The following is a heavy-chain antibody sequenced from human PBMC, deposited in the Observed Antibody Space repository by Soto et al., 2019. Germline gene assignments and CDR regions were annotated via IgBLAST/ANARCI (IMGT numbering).Heavy chain of an antibody. Sequence: PSETLSLTCTVSGGSISTYYWSWIRQPPGKGLEWIGYFDYSGSTNYNPSLKSRVTISVDTAKNQFSLKVSSVTAADTAVYYCARGRIPVVWGQGTLVTVSS. V-gene: IGHV4-59*08. CDR3: ARGRIPVV. CDR2: FDYSGST. J-gene: IGHJ4*02. CDR1: GGSISTYY.